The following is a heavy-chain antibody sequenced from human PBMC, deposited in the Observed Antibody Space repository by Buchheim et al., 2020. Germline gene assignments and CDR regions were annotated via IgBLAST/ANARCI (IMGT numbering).Heavy chain of an antibody. CDR1: GGSISSYY. J-gene: IGHJ6*03. CDR3: AREDVVVPAATRGYYYYYYMDV. CDR2: IYYSGST. V-gene: IGHV4-59*01. Sequence: QVQLQESGPGLVKPSETLSLTCTVSGGSISSYYWSWIRQPPGKGLEWIGYIYYSGSTNYNPSLKSRVTISVDTSKNQFSLQLSSVTAADTAVDYCAREDVVVPAATRGYYYYYYMDVWGKGTT. D-gene: IGHD2-2*01.